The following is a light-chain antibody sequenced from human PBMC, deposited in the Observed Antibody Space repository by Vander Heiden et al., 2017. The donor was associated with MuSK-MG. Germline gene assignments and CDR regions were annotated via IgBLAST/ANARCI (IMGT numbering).Light chain of an antibody. CDR3: QQEGNSPYT. CDR2: GAS. V-gene: IGKV3-20*01. Sequence: EIVLTQSPGTLSLSPGERATLSCRASQSVSSSYLAWYQQKPGQAPRLLIYGASSRAAGIPDRFSGSGSGTDFTLAISRLEPEDFAVYYCQQEGNSPYTFGQGTKMEIK. J-gene: IGKJ2*01. CDR1: QSVSSSY.